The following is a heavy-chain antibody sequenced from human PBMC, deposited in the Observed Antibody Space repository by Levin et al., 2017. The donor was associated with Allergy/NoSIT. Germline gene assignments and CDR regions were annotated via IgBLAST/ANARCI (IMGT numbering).Heavy chain of an antibody. Sequence: SSETLSLTCTVSGGSISSGGYYWSWIRQHPGKGLEWIGYIYYSGSTYYNPSLKSRVTISVDTSKNQFSLKLSSVTAADTAVYYCARVLGSSTVPSSLGWFDPWGQGTLVTVSS. J-gene: IGHJ5*02. D-gene: IGHD6-13*01. V-gene: IGHV4-31*03. CDR1: GGSISSGGYY. CDR2: IYYSGST. CDR3: ARVLGSSTVPSSLGWFDP.